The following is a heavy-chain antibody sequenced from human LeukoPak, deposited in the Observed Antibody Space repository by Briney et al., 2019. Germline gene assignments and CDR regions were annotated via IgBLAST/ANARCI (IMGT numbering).Heavy chain of an antibody. CDR2: INHSGST. Sequence: SETLSLTCAVYGGSFSGYYWSWIRQPPGKGLEWIGEINHSGSTNYNSSLKSRVTISVDTSKNQFSLTLSSVTAAGTAVYYCATRPDIASTGPGWFDSWGQGTLVTVSS. V-gene: IGHV4-34*01. CDR1: GGSFSGYY. J-gene: IGHJ5*01. D-gene: IGHD6-13*01. CDR3: ATRPDIASTGPGWFDS.